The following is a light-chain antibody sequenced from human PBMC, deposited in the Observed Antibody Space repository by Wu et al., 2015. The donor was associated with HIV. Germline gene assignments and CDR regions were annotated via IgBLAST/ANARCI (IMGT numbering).Light chain of an antibody. CDR1: QSVNSNY. V-gene: IGKV3-20*01. CDR3: QQYGGSPIT. Sequence: EIVLTQSPGTLSLSPGERATLSCRAGQSVNSNYLAWYQQKPGQAPKLLIYDASSRAIGIPDRFSGGGSGTDFTLSITRLEPEDFAVYYCQQYGGSPITFGQGTRLEI. J-gene: IGKJ5*01. CDR2: DAS.